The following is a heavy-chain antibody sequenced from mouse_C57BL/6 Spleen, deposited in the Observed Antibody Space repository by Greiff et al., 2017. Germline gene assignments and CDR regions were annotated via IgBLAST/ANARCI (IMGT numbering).Heavy chain of an antibody. V-gene: IGHV3-6*01. CDR3: ARKGEYFDY. CDR2: ISYDGSN. Sequence: ESGPGLVKPSQSLSLTCSVTGYSITSGYYWNWIRQFPGNKLEWMGYISYDGSNNYNPSLKNRISITRDTSKNQFFLKLNSVTTEDTATYYCARKGEYFDYWGQGTTLTVSS. CDR1: GYSITSGYY. J-gene: IGHJ2*01.